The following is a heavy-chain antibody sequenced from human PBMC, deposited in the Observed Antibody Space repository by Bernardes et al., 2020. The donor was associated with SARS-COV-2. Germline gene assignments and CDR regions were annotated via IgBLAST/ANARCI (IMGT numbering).Heavy chain of an antibody. Sequence: GGSLRLSCAASGFTFSSYGMHWVRQAPGKGLEWVADIWYDGSNKYYADSVKGRFTISRDNSKNTLYLQMNSLRAEDTAVYYCARDYGGNSVLAFDIWGQGTMVTVSS. CDR3: ARDYGGNSVLAFDI. V-gene: IGHV3-33*01. CDR2: IWYDGSNK. D-gene: IGHD4-17*01. CDR1: GFTFSSYG. J-gene: IGHJ3*02.